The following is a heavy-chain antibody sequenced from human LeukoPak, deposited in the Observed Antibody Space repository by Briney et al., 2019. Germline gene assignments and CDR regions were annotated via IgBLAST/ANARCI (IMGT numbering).Heavy chain of an antibody. Sequence: SETLSLTCAVYGGSFSGYYWSWIRQPPGKGLEWIGEINHSGSTNYNPSLKSRVTISVDTSKNQFSLKLSSVTAADTAAYYCAARIYGGEDYWGQGTLVTVSS. CDR3: AARIYGGEDY. D-gene: IGHD4-23*01. V-gene: IGHV4-34*01. J-gene: IGHJ4*02. CDR2: INHSGST. CDR1: GGSFSGYY.